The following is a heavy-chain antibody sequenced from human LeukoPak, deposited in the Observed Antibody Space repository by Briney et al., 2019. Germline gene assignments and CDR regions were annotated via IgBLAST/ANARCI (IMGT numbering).Heavy chain of an antibody. J-gene: IGHJ4*02. Sequence: ASVKVSCKASGYTFTSYDINWVRQATGQGLEWMGWMNPNSGNTGYAQKFQGRVTITRNTSISTAYMELSSLRSEDTAVYYCARLSRRGRFFDYWGQGTLVTVSS. CDR3: ARLSRRGRFFDY. CDR1: GYTFTSYD. V-gene: IGHV1-8*03. CDR2: MNPNSGNT.